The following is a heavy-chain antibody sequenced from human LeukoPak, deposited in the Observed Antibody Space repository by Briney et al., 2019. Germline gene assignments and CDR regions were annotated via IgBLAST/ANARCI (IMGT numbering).Heavy chain of an antibody. CDR1: GFIFGDHA. CDR2: IRSKAYGGTT. CDR3: SRGPILLWLHNGMDV. D-gene: IGHD3-10*01. V-gene: IGHV3-49*04. Sequence: GGSLRLSCTASGFIFGDHAMSWVRQAPGEGLECVGFIRSKAYGGTTEYAASVKGRFTISRDDSKGIAYLQMNSLKTEDTAVYYCSRGPILLWLHNGMDVWGQGTTVTVSS. J-gene: IGHJ6*02.